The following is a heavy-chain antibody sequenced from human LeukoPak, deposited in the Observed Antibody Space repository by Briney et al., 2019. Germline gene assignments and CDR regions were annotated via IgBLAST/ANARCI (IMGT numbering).Heavy chain of an antibody. J-gene: IGHJ4*02. V-gene: IGHV3-23*01. CDR2: ISGSGGST. Sequence: GGSLRLSCAASGFTFSSYAMSWVRQAPGKGLEGVSAISGSGGSTYYADSVKGRFTISRDNSKTTLYLQMNSLRAEDTAVYYCAKARRGSTSEPIDYWGQGTLVTVSS. CDR1: GFTFSSYA. CDR3: AKARRGSTSEPIDY. D-gene: IGHD2-2*01.